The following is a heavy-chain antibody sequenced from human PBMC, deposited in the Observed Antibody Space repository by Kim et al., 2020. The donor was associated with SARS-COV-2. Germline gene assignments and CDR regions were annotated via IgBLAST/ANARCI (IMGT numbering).Heavy chain of an antibody. CDR3: ARITTQVWFDP. Sequence: SETLSLTRTVSGGSISSGGYYWSWIRQHPGKGLEWIGYIYYSGSTYYNPSLKSRVTISVDTSKNQFSLKLSSVTAADTAVYYCARITTQVWFDPWGQGTLVTVSS. D-gene: IGHD4-4*01. CDR2: IYYSGST. CDR1: GGSISSGGYY. V-gene: IGHV4-31*03. J-gene: IGHJ5*02.